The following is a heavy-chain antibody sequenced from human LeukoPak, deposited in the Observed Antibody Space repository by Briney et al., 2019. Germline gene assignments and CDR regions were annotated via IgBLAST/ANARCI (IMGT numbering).Heavy chain of an antibody. Sequence: PSETLSLTCTVSGGSISSYYWSWIRQPPGKGLEWIGYIYYSGSTNYNPSLKSRVTISVDTSKNQFSLKLSSVTAADTAVYYCARSGYSYVLNAFDIWGQGTMVIVSS. D-gene: IGHD5-18*01. V-gene: IGHV4-59*01. CDR1: GGSISSYY. J-gene: IGHJ3*02. CDR3: ARSGYSYVLNAFDI. CDR2: IYYSGST.